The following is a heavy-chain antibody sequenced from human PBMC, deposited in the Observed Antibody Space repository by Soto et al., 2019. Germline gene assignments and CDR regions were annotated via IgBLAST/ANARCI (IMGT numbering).Heavy chain of an antibody. J-gene: IGHJ6*02. D-gene: IGHD3-10*01. Sequence: SQTLSLTCVISGDSVSSNSAGWNWIRQSPSRGLEWLGRTYYKSKWNNDHALSVKSRITINPDTSKNQSSLHLYSVTPEDTAVYYCTGITWFRGMDVWGQGTPVTVSS. CDR1: GDSVSSNSAG. CDR2: TYYKSKWNN. V-gene: IGHV6-1*01. CDR3: TGITWFRGMDV.